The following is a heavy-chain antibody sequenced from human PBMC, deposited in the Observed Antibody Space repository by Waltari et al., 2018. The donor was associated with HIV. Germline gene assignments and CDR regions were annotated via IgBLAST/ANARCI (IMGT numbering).Heavy chain of an antibody. V-gene: IGHV3-66*01. Sequence: LASGGDSVRPGGALRLSCTASGFSVGTTSTSWVRQASGKGLDWVSTIYVDWRNVYADAVEGRFSTSRETSKNMVHLLMDSLRTEDSAVYYCVREVFYYEESGRPGCFDPWGQGTLVAVSS. D-gene: IGHD3-16*01. J-gene: IGHJ5*02. CDR2: IYVDWRN. CDR1: GFSVGTTS. CDR3: VREVFYYEESGRPGCFDP.